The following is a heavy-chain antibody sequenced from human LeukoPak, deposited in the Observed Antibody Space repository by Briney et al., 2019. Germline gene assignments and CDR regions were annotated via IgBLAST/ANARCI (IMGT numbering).Heavy chain of an antibody. J-gene: IGHJ2*01. Sequence: GGSLRLSCAASGFTFSSYGMHWVRQAPGKGLEWVAFIRYDGSNKYYADSVKGRFTISRDNSKNTLHLQMNSLRAEDTAVYYCAKDLYSSGWYSPLYYDLWGRGTLVTVSS. D-gene: IGHD6-19*01. CDR3: AKDLYSSGWYSPLYYDL. V-gene: IGHV3-30*02. CDR1: GFTFSSYG. CDR2: IRYDGSNK.